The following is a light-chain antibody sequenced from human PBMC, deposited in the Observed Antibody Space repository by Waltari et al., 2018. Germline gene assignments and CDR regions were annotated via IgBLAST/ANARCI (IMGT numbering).Light chain of an antibody. CDR2: GAS. V-gene: IGKV3-15*01. Sequence: EIVMTQSPGTLSVSPGERATLSCRASPSVSSNLAWYQQKPGQAPRLRIYGASTRATGIPARFSGSGSGTEFTLTISSLQSEDFAVYYCQQYSDWPYTFGQGTKLEIK. CDR3: QQYSDWPYT. J-gene: IGKJ2*01. CDR1: PSVSSN.